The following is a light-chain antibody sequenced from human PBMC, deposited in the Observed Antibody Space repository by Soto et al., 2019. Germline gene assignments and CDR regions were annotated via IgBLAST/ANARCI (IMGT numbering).Light chain of an antibody. CDR1: QSVLYSSNNKNY. CDR2: WAS. Sequence: DIVMTQSPDSLAVSLGERATINCKSSQSVLYSSNNKNYLTWYQQKPGQPPKLLIYWASTRESGVPDRFSGSGSWTYFTLTSSSLQAEDVEVYYCQQYYITPWTFGQGTKVEIK. J-gene: IGKJ1*01. CDR3: QQYYITPWT. V-gene: IGKV4-1*01.